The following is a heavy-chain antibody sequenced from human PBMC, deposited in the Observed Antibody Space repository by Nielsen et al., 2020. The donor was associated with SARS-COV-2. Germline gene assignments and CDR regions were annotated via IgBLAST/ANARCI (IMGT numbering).Heavy chain of an antibody. V-gene: IGHV1-18*04. CDR2: ISAYNGNT. CDR3: ARDPAKRNYYDSSGYSAFDI. Sequence: ASVKVSCKASGYTFTGYYMHWVRQAPGQGLEWMGWISAYNGNTNYAQKLQGRVTMTTDTSTSTAYMELRSLRSDDTAVYYCARDPAKRNYYDSSGYSAFDIWGQGTMVTVSS. D-gene: IGHD3-22*01. J-gene: IGHJ3*02. CDR1: GYTFTGYY.